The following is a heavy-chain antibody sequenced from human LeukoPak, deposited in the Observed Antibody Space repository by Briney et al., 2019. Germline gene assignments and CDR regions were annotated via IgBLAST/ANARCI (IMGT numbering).Heavy chain of an antibody. CDR1: GFTFSSYA. CDR3: ATGRYCSGGSCYWGASYWYFDL. V-gene: IGHV3-23*01. Sequence: PGGSLRLSCAASGFTFSSYAMSWVRQAPGKGLEWVSAISGSGGSTYYADSVKGRFTISRDNSKNTLYLQMNSLKAEDTAVYYCATGRYCSGGSCYWGASYWYFDLWGRGTLVTVSS. J-gene: IGHJ2*01. CDR2: ISGSGGST. D-gene: IGHD2-15*01.